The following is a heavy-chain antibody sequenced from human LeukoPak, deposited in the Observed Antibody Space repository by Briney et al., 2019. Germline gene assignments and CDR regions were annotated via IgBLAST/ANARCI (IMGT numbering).Heavy chain of an antibody. CDR2: INPNSGGT. V-gene: IGHV1-2*02. J-gene: IGHJ4*02. CDR1: GYTFTSYG. Sequence: ASVKVSCKASGYTFTSYGISWVRQAPGQGLEWMGWINPNSGGTNYAQKFQGRVTMTRDTSSSTAYVELSRLRSDDTPVYYCARDHSYYDSGSYSNVDYWGQGTLVTVSS. D-gene: IGHD3-10*01. CDR3: ARDHSYYDSGSYSNVDY.